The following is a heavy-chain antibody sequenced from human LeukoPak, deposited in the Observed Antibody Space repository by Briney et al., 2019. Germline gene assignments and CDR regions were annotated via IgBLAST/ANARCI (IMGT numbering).Heavy chain of an antibody. Sequence: PSQTLSLTCTVSGGSISSGGYYWSWIRQHPGKGLEWIGYIYYSGSTYYNPSLKSRVTISVDTSKNQFSLKLSSVTAADTAVYYCARLVLGYWYFDLWGRGTLVTVSS. D-gene: IGHD5/OR15-5a*01. J-gene: IGHJ2*01. V-gene: IGHV4-31*03. CDR1: GGSISSGGYY. CDR3: ARLVLGYWYFDL. CDR2: IYYSGST.